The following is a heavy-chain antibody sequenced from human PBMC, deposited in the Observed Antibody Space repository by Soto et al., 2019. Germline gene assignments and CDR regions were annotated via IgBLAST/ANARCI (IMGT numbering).Heavy chain of an antibody. Sequence: SETLSLTCTVSGGSISSSSYYWGWIRQPPGKGLEWIGSIYYSGSTYYNPSLKSRVTISVDTSKNQFSLKLSSVTAADTAVYYCARALRGVATTVATQYWFDPWGQGTLVTVSS. CDR1: GGSISSSSYY. CDR2: IYYSGST. J-gene: IGHJ5*02. CDR3: ARALRGVATTVATQYWFDP. D-gene: IGHD5-12*01. V-gene: IGHV4-39*07.